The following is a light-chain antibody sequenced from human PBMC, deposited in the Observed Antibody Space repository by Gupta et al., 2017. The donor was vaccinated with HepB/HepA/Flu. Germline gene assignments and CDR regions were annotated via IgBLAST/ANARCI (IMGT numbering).Light chain of an antibody. J-gene: IGLJ1*01. Sequence: QSALTQSASVSGSPGQSITISCTVTSSDVADYVYFSWYRQHPGKAPELMSYDVTNRPSGVSNRFSGSKSGDTASLTISGLQADDEAHYYCTSYTRRNTLVFGTGTQVTVL. CDR1: SSDVADYVY. CDR2: DVT. CDR3: TSYTRRNTLV. V-gene: IGLV2-14*03.